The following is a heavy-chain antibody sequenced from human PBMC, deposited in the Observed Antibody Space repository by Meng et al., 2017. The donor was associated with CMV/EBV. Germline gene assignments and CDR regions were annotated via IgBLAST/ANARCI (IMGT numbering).Heavy chain of an antibody. D-gene: IGHD1-1*01. CDR3: ARSGVANFWFDP. J-gene: IGHJ5*02. CDR1: GGTFSSYA. V-gene: IGHV1-69*05. CDR2: IIPIFGTA. Sequence: SVKISCKASGGTFSSYAISWVRQAPGQGLEWMGGIIPIFGTANYAQKFQGRVTMTTDESTSTAYMELSSLRSEDTAVYYCARSGVANFWFDPWGQGTLVTVSS.